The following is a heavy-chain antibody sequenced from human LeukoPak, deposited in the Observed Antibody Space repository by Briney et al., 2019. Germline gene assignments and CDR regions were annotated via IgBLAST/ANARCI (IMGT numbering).Heavy chain of an antibody. Sequence: GGSLRLSCAASGFTFSRYWMHWVRQAPGKGLVWVSRINNDGSRTSYADSVKGRFTISRDNAKNTLYLQMSSLRAEDTAVYYCARVQGGSWDWFDPWGPGTLVTVSS. CDR2: INNDGSRT. J-gene: IGHJ5*02. CDR1: GFTFSRYW. D-gene: IGHD1-26*01. CDR3: ARVQGGSWDWFDP. V-gene: IGHV3-74*01.